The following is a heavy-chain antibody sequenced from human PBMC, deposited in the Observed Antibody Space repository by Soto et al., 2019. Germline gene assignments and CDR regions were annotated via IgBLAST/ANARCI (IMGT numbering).Heavy chain of an antibody. CDR2: INHSGST. CDR1: GGSFSGYY. CDR3: ARKSRGSSSAYFDY. V-gene: IGHV4-34*01. J-gene: IGHJ4*02. Sequence: SETLSLTCAVYGGSFSGYYWSWIRQPPGKGLEWIGEINHSGSTNYNPSLKSRVTISVDTSKNQFSLKLSSVTAADTAVYYCARKSRGSSSAYFDYWGQGTLVTVSS. D-gene: IGHD6-6*01.